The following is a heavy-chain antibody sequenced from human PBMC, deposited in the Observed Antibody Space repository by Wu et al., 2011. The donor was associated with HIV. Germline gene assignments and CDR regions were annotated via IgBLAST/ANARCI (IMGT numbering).Heavy chain of an antibody. J-gene: IGHJ4*02. CDR3: ARYRPYLDY. Sequence: QVQLVQSGAEVKKPGASVRVSCKASGYTFTGYHIHWLRQAPGQGLEWLGWINTNSGGTNYAQKFQGRVTMTRDTSIATAYMELSGLRSDDTAIYYCARYRPYLDYWGQGTLVTVSS. CDR1: GYTFTGYH. V-gene: IGHV1-2*02. CDR2: INTNSGGT. D-gene: IGHD1-26*01.